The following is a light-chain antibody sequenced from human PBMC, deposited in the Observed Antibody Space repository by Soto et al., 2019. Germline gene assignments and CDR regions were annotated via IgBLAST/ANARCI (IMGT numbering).Light chain of an antibody. CDR2: EVS. CDR1: SSDVGSYNL. Sequence: HSVLTQPASVSGSPGQSITISCTGTSSDVGSYNLVSWYQQHPGKAPKLMIYEVSKRPSGVSNRFSGSKSGNTASLTISGLQAEDEADYYCCSYAGSSPAVFGGGTQLTVL. CDR3: CSYAGSSPAV. J-gene: IGLJ7*01. V-gene: IGLV2-23*02.